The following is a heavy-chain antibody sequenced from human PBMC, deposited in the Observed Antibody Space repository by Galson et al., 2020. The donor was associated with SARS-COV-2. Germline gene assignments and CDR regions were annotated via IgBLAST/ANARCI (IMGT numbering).Heavy chain of an antibody. V-gene: IGHV3-23*01. CDR3: ARGFAGSWYFFDN. CDR1: GFSLTSYA. D-gene: IGHD6-13*01. Sequence: GESLKISCTASGFSLTSYAMCWVRQAPGKGLEWVSGITDSGLTHYIDSVRGRFTVSRDSSRNTFFLHMSSLRVDDTAVYYCARGFAGSWYFFDNWGQGTLITVSS. CDR2: ITDSGLT. J-gene: IGHJ4*02.